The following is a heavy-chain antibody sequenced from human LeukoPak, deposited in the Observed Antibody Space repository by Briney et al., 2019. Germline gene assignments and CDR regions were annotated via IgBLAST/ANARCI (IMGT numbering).Heavy chain of an antibody. CDR1: GGSISSYY. D-gene: IGHD2-15*01. Sequence: SETLSLTCTVSGGSISSYYWSWIRQPAGKGLEWIGRIYSSGSTDYNPSLKSRATISVDTSKNQFSLKLSSVTAADTAVYYCARKGWPSHYYYYYMDVWGKGTTVTISS. V-gene: IGHV4-4*07. CDR3: ARKGWPSHYYYYYMDV. CDR2: IYSSGST. J-gene: IGHJ6*03.